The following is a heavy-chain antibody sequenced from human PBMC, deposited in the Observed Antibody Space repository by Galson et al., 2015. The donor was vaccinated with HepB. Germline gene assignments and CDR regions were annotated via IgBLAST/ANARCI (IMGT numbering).Heavy chain of an antibody. CDR1: GFTFSDYT. CDR3: ARPRDISGPSGIGFDC. J-gene: IGHJ4*02. V-gene: IGHV3-21*01. Sequence: SLRLSCAASGFTFSDYTMNWVRQAPGKGLAWISSISSDSNYIYYSDSVRGRFTISRDNAKNSLYLQMNSLRAKDTAVFYCARPRDISGPSGIGFDCWGQGTLVTVSS. CDR2: ISSDSNYI. D-gene: IGHD6-19*01.